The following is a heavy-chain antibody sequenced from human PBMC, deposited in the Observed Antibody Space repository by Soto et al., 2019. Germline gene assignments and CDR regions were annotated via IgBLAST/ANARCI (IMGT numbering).Heavy chain of an antibody. V-gene: IGHV1-18*01. CDR1: GYTFTSYG. Sequence: QVQLVQSGAEVKKPGASVKVSCKASGYTFTSYGISWVRQAPGQGLEWMGWISAYNGNTNYAQKLQGRVTMTTDTSTSTAYMELRRLRSDDTAVYYCAGVVVVYYDSSGYYADYYYGMDVWGQGTTVTVSS. CDR3: AGVVVVYYDSSGYYADYYYGMDV. CDR2: ISAYNGNT. D-gene: IGHD3-22*01. J-gene: IGHJ6*02.